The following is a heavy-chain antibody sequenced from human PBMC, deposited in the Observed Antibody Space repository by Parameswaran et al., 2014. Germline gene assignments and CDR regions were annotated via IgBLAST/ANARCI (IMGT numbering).Heavy chain of an antibody. D-gene: IGHD6-6*01. CDR3: AREDPARIAGR. Sequence: RWIRQPPGKGLEWIGRIHSSGNTIYNPSLRSRVTMSVDMSQNQFSLKLSSVTVADTAVYYCAREDPARIAGRWGQGTLVTVSS. J-gene: IGHJ4*02. V-gene: IGHV4-4*07. CDR2: IHSSGNT.